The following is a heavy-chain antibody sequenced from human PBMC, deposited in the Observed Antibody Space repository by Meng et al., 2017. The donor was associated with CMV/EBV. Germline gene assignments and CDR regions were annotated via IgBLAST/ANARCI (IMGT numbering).Heavy chain of an antibody. CDR1: GFTFSSYA. V-gene: IGHV3-23*01. CDR3: ASKFWSGFYYYGMDV. CDR2: ISGSGGST. Sequence: SCAASGFTFSSYAMSWVRQAPGKGLEWVSAISGSGGSTYYADSVKGRFTISRDNSKNTLYLQMNSLRAEDTAVYYCASKFWSGFYYYGMDVWGQGTTVTVSS. D-gene: IGHD3-3*01. J-gene: IGHJ6*02.